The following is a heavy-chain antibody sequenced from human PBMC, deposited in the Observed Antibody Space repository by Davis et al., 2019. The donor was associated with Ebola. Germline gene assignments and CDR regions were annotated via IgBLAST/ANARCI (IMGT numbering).Heavy chain of an antibody. J-gene: IGHJ4*02. CDR1: GGSISSSNW. CDR3: ARAAYSSSWYPYFDY. V-gene: IGHV4-4*02. CDR2: IYHSGST. Sequence: SETLSLTCTVSGGSISSSNWWSWVRQPPGKGLEWIGEIYHSGSTNYNPSLKSRVTISVDKSKNQFSLKLSSVTAADTAVYYCARAAYSSSWYPYFDYWGQGTLVTVSS. D-gene: IGHD6-13*01.